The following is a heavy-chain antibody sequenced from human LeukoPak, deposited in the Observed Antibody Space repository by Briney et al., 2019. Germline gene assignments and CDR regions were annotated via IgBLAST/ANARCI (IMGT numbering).Heavy chain of an antibody. D-gene: IGHD2-21*01. CDR3: ARGGIPYAFDI. J-gene: IGHJ3*02. Sequence: GGSLRLSCAASGFTFSNAWMSWVRQAPGKGLVWVSRINSDGINTSYADSVKGRFTISRDNAKNTLNLQMNSLRADDTAVYYCARGGIPYAFDIWGQGTMVTVSS. CDR1: GFTFSNAW. CDR2: INSDGINT. V-gene: IGHV3-74*01.